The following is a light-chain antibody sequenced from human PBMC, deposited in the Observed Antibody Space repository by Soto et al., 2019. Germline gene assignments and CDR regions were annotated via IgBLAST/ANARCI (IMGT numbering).Light chain of an antibody. CDR3: QQYSTYPWT. Sequence: DIQMTQSPSTLSASVGDRVTITCRASQSISGWLAWYQQKPGKAPKLLIYDVSSLESGVPSRFSGSGSGTEFTLAISSLQPDDFATYYCQQYSTYPWTFGQGAKVEFK. CDR2: DVS. V-gene: IGKV1-5*01. CDR1: QSISGW. J-gene: IGKJ1*01.